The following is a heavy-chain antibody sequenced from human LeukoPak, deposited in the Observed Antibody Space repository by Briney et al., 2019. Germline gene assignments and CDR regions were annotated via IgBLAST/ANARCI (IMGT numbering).Heavy chain of an antibody. CDR2: ISAYNGNT. CDR3: ARDPGIVVVTGYFDY. Sequence: ASVKVSCKASGYTFTSYGISWVRQAPGQGLEWMGWISAYNGNTNYAQKLRGRVTMTTDTSTSTAYMELRSLRSDDTAVYYCARDPGIVVVTGYFDYWGQGTLVTVSS. D-gene: IGHD2-21*02. CDR1: GYTFTSYG. V-gene: IGHV1-18*01. J-gene: IGHJ4*02.